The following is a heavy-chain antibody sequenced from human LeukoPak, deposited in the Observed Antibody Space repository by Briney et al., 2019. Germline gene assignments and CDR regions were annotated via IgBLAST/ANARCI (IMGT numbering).Heavy chain of an antibody. CDR3: ARGGNWFDA. J-gene: IGHJ5*02. V-gene: IGHV4-4*07. D-gene: IGHD3-10*01. CDR1: GGSITGSY. Sequence: PSETLSLTCTVSGGSITGSYWSWIRQPAGKGLQWIGRIYSSGRTNYNPFLDSRVTISADTSRSRLSLKLIPVTATATAMYSCARGGNWFDAWGQGTLVTVSS. CDR2: IYSSGRT.